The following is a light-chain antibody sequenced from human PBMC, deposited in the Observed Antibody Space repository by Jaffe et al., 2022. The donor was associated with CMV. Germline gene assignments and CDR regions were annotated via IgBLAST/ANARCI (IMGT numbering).Light chain of an antibody. CDR1: SSKIDNSR. CDR3: STWDDRLKGWV. J-gene: IGLJ3*02. Sequence: QSVLTQPPSASGTPGQTVTISCSETSSKIDNSRINWYQKIPGAAPRLLIFTNNQRPSGVPDRFSGSQSGTSASLAISGLQSADEADYYCSTWDDRLKGWVFGGGTKLTVL. CDR2: TNN. V-gene: IGLV1-44*01.